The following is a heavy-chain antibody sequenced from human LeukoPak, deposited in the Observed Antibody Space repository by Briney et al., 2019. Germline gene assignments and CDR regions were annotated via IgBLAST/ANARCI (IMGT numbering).Heavy chain of an antibody. J-gene: IGHJ4*02. Sequence: ASVKVSCKASGYTFTGYYMHWVRQAPGQGLEWMGCVDPNTGDTNYAQKFQGRVPMTRDTSISTSYLELSRLRSDDTAVYYCARDQDYRNYVAEYWGQGTLVTVSS. CDR3: ARDQDYRNYVAEY. CDR2: VDPNTGDT. V-gene: IGHV1-2*02. D-gene: IGHD4-11*01. CDR1: GYTFTGYY.